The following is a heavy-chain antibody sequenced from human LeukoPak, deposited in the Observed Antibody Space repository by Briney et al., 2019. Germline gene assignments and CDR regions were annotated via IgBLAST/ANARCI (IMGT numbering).Heavy chain of an antibody. V-gene: IGHV1-69*06. CDR2: IIPMFDSA. CDR1: GYTFTSYG. D-gene: IGHD3-10*01. CDR3: ARAQTRITMVRGVIAYYYYYMDV. J-gene: IGHJ6*03. Sequence: ASVKVSCKASGYTFTSYGISWVRQAPGQGLEWMGGIIPMFDSANYAQKFQGRVTITADKSTSTAYMELSSLRSEDTAVYYCARAQTRITMVRGVIAYYYYYMDVWGKGTTVTVSS.